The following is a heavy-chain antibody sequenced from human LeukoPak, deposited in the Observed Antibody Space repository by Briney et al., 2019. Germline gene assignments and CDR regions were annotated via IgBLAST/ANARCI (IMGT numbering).Heavy chain of an antibody. CDR2: IRYDGSNK. Sequence: PGGSLRLSCAASGFTFSSYGMHWVRQAPGKGLEWVAFIRYDGSNKYYADSVKGRFTISRDNSKNALYLQMNSLRAEDTAVYYCAKRDANYDFWSGYFHWGQGTLVTVSS. J-gene: IGHJ4*02. CDR3: AKRDANYDFWSGYFH. D-gene: IGHD3-3*01. CDR1: GFTFSSYG. V-gene: IGHV3-30*02.